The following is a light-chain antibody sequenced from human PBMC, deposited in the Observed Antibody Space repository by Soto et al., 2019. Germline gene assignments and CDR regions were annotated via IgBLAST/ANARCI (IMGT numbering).Light chain of an antibody. Sequence: ETVMTQSPATLYVSPGERATLACRTSQSVSRNLAWYQQTPGQAPRLLIYDASTRATGISARFSGSGSATEFTLTISSLQSEDFAVYYCQQYNNWPRTFGQGTKVDI. V-gene: IGKV3-15*01. CDR3: QQYNNWPRT. CDR1: QSVSRN. J-gene: IGKJ1*01. CDR2: DAS.